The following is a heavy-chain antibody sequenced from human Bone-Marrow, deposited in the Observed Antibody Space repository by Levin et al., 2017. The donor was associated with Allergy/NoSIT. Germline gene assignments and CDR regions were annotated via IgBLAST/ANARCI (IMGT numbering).Heavy chain of an antibody. CDR2: IRSKTYGGTT. Sequence: GESLKISCTASGFTFGDYAMSWVRQAPGKGLEWIGFIRSKTYGGTTEYAASVKGRFTFSRDDSKSIAYLQLNSLKTEDTAVYYCTRYYYRPYAFDIWGQGTMVTVSS. CDR3: TRYYYRPYAFDI. V-gene: IGHV3-49*04. D-gene: IGHD3-10*01. CDR1: GFTFGDYA. J-gene: IGHJ3*02.